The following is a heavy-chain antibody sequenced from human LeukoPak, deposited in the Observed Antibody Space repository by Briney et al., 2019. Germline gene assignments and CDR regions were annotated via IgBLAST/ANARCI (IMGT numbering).Heavy chain of an antibody. J-gene: IGHJ4*02. D-gene: IGHD2-2*01. Sequence: SETLSVTCTVSGDSVSSGSYYWSWVRQPPGEWLGWIGHIYYSGITTYNPSLKSRVNISVDTSKNQFSLKLSSVIAADTAVYYCARDRREFCSDTSYYPQNYFDYWGQGTLVTVSS. CDR1: GDSVSSGSYY. CDR3: ARDRREFCSDTSYYPQNYFDY. CDR2: IYYSGIT. V-gene: IGHV4-61*01.